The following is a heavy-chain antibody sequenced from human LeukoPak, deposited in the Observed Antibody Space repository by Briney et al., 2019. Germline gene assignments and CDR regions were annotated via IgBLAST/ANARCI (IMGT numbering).Heavy chain of an antibody. D-gene: IGHD2-15*01. CDR3: ARAGVVVAATFWFDP. Sequence: SVKVSCKASGGTFSSYAISWVRQAPGQGLEWMGGIIPIFGTANYAQKFQGRVTITADESTSTAYMELSSLRSEDTAVYYCARAGVVVAATFWFDPWGQGTLVIVSS. CDR2: IIPIFGTA. J-gene: IGHJ5*02. CDR1: GGTFSSYA. V-gene: IGHV1-69*13.